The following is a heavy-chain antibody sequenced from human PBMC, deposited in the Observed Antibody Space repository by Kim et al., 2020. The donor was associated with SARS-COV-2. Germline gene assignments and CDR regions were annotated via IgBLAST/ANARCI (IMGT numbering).Heavy chain of an antibody. CDR2: INTNTQIP. V-gene: IGHV7-4-1*02. Sequence: ASVKVSCQASGYSFTSSAMTWVRQAPGQGLEWVGWINTNTQIPAYAEGFSGRVVFSLDTSVSTAYLHISNLRPDDTGIYFCARVLNTACFASDVWCQGT. J-gene: IGHJ4*02. CDR3: ARVLNTACFASDV. CDR1: GYSFTSSA. D-gene: IGHD1-26*01.